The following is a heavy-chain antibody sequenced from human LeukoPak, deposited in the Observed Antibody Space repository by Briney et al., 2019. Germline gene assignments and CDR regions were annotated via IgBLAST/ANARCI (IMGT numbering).Heavy chain of an antibody. CDR3: ARAPDYGDYVRWFDP. Sequence: PGRSLRLSCAASGFTFSSYAMHWVRQAPGKGLEWVAVISYDGSNKHYADSVKGRFTISRDNSKNTLYLQMNSLRAEDTAVYYCARAPDYGDYVRWFDPWGQGTLVTVSS. CDR1: GFTFSSYA. D-gene: IGHD4-17*01. CDR2: ISYDGSNK. V-gene: IGHV3-30-3*01. J-gene: IGHJ5*02.